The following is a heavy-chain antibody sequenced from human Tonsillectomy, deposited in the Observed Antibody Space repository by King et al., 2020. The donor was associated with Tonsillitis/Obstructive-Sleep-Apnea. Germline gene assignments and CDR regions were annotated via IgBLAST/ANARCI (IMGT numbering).Heavy chain of an antibody. J-gene: IGHJ5*02. V-gene: IGHV4-59*01. CDR3: ARVGYDNWFDP. CDR1: GGSISSYY. D-gene: IGHD1-1*01. Sequence: VQLQESGPGLVKPSETLSLTCTVSGGSISSYYWSWIRQPPGKGLEWIGYIYYSGGTNYNPSLKSRVTISVDTSKNQFSLKLSSVTAADTAVYYCARVGYDNWFDPWGQGTLVTVSS. CDR2: IYYSGGT.